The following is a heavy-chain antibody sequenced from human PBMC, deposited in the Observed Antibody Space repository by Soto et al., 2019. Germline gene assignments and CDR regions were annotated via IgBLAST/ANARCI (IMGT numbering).Heavy chain of an antibody. CDR2: ISYDGSNK. CDR3: ARGLVHYSYGFDY. D-gene: IGHD5-18*01. V-gene: IGHV3-30-3*01. J-gene: IGHJ4*02. CDR1: GFTFSSYA. Sequence: QPGGSLRLSCAASGFTFSSYAMHWVRQAPGKGLEWVAVISYDGSNKYYADSVKGRFTISRDNSKNTLYLQMNSLRAEDTAVYYCARGLVHYSYGFDYWGQGTLVTVSS.